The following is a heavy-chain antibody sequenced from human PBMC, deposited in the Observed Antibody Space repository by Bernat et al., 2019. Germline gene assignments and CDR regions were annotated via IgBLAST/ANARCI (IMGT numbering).Heavy chain of an antibody. V-gene: IGHV4-59*08. D-gene: IGHD3-22*01. CDR1: GGSISSYY. CDR3: ARQVGGSYYDSSGRFDP. Sequence: QVQLQEPGPGLVKPSETLSLTCTVSGGSISSYYWSWIRQPPGKGLEWIGYIYYSGSTNYNPSLKSRVTISVDTSKNQFSLKLSSVTAADTAVYYCARQVGGSYYDSSGRFDPWGQGTLVTVSS. J-gene: IGHJ5*02. CDR2: IYYSGST.